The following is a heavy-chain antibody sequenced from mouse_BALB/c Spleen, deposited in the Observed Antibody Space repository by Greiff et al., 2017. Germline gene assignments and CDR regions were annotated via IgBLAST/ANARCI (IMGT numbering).Heavy chain of an antibody. J-gene: IGHJ4*01. CDR1: GFTFGSYT. CDR3: ARQGPRLPDYAMDY. D-gene: IGHD6-1*01. Sequence: EVMLVESGGGLVQPGGSLKLSCAASGFTFGSYTMSWVRQTPEKRLEWVAYISNGGGSTYYPDTVKGRFTISRDNAKNTLYLQMSSLKSEDTAMYYCARQGPRLPDYAMDYWGQGTSVTVSS. CDR2: ISNGGGST. V-gene: IGHV5-12-2*01.